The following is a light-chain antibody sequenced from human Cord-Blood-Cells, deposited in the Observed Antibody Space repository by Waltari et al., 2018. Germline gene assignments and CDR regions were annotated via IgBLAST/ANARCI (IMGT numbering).Light chain of an antibody. V-gene: IGKV4-1*01. CDR1: PSVLYSSNNKNY. CDR3: QQYYSTPYT. Sequence: DIVMHQSPDSLAVSLGERATINCKSSPSVLYSSNNKNYLAWYQQKPGQPPKLLIYWASTRESGVPDRFSGSGSGTDFTLTISSLQAEDVAVYYCQQYYSTPYTFGQGTKLEIK. CDR2: WAS. J-gene: IGKJ2*01.